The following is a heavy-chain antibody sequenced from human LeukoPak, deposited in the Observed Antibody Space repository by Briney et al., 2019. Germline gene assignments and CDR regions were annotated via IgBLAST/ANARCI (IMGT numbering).Heavy chain of an antibody. CDR1: GGSIGIYY. J-gene: IGHJ4*02. CDR3: ARGHYGDYRPFDY. V-gene: IGHV4-4*07. D-gene: IGHD4-17*01. Sequence: SETLSLTCTVSGGSIGIYYWNWIRQPAGKGLEWIGRIYTSGSTNYNPSLKSRITMSIDTSKIQFSLKLSSVTTADTAVYYCARGHYGDYRPFDYWGEGTLVTVSS. CDR2: IYTSGST.